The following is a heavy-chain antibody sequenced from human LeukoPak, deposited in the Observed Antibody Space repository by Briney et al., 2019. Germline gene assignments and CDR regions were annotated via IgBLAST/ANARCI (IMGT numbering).Heavy chain of an antibody. CDR3: ARVDPLYDSSGLTPA. J-gene: IGHJ5*02. D-gene: IGHD3-22*01. Sequence: TGGSLRLSCEASGFGFSDYRMNWVRRTPGKGLEWISYISSRSSTSSPTNTIYYADSVKGRFTISRDNAKNTLYLQMNSLRAEDTAVYYCARVDPLYDSSGLTPAWGQGTLVTVSS. CDR1: GFGFSDYR. CDR2: ISSRSSTSSPTNTI. V-gene: IGHV3-48*04.